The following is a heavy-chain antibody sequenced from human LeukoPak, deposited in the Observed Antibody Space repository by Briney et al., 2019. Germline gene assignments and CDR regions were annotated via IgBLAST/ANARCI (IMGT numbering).Heavy chain of an antibody. D-gene: IGHD2-15*01. Sequence: GGSLRLSCAASGFTFSSYAMSWVRQAPGKGLEWVSAISGSGGSTYYADSVKGRFTISRDNSKNTLYPQMNSLRAEDTAVYYCATLPPGPGYCSGGSCPYWGQGTLVTVSS. CDR2: ISGSGGST. J-gene: IGHJ4*02. V-gene: IGHV3-23*01. CDR3: ATLPPGPGYCSGGSCPY. CDR1: GFTFSSYA.